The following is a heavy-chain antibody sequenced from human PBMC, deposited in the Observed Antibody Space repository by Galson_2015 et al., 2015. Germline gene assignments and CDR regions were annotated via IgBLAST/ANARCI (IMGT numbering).Heavy chain of an antibody. CDR1: GFTFSNYW. CDR3: AANLFDY. V-gene: IGHV3-74*01. Sequence: SLRLSCAVSGFTFSNYWMHWVRQVPGKGLVWVSRISSDGTTTRYADSVKGRFTISRDNAKNTLYLQMNRLRAEDTAVYFCAANLFDYWGQGTLVTVSS. J-gene: IGHJ4*02. CDR2: ISSDGTTT. D-gene: IGHD2-8*01.